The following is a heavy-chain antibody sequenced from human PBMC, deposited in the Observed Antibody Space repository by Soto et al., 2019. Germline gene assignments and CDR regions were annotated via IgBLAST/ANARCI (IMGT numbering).Heavy chain of an antibody. D-gene: IGHD2-2*01. CDR1: GFTFSNYG. Sequence: GGSLRLSYTTSGFTFSNYGMHWVRQAPGKGLEWVAAVWYDGSKTYYADSVRGRVTISRDPSKKTVHLQMNSLRVEDTALYYCARDYCSTSSCYDYWGQGTVVTVSS. CDR2: VWYDGSKT. V-gene: IGHV3-33*01. CDR3: ARDYCSTSSCYDY. J-gene: IGHJ4*02.